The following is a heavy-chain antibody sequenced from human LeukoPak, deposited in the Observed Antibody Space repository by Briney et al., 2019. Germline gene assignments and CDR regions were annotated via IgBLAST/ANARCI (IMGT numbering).Heavy chain of an antibody. V-gene: IGHV4-39*01. D-gene: IGHD3-10*01. CDR1: GGSISSSGHY. J-gene: IGHJ4*02. CDR3: ARHADSGFGELAFDL. CDR2: ISYSGST. Sequence: PSETLSLTCTVSGGSISSSGHYWGWIRQPPGKGLEWIASISYSGSTYYNPSLKSRVTISVDMSNNQFSLKLSSVTAADTAVYYCARHADSGFGELAFDLWGQGTLVTVSS.